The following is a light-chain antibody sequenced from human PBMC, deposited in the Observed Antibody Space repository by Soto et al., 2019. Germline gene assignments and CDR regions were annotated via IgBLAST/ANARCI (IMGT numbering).Light chain of an antibody. Sequence: EIVMTQSPATLSVSPGERATLYCRASQGVNTSLAWYQQKPGQAPRLLIFGASIRATGIPARFSGSGSGTAFTLTNSSLQSKDFAVYYCPTFNNWPRVTFGNGTRLLIK. CDR3: PTFNNWPRVT. J-gene: IGKJ5*01. CDR2: GAS. V-gene: IGKV3D-15*01. CDR1: QGVNTS.